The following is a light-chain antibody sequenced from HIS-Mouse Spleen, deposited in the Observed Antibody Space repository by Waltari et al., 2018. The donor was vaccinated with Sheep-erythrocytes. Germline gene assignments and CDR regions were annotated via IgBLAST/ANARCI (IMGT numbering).Light chain of an antibody. Sequence: DIVMTQSPDSLAVSLGERATIHCKSSQSVLYSSNNKNYLAWYQQKPGQPPKLLIYWASTRESGVPDRCSGSGSVTDVTLTISSLQAEDVAVYYCQQYYSTPLTFGGGTKVEIK. CDR2: WAS. CDR1: QSVLYSSNNKNY. CDR3: QQYYSTPLT. J-gene: IGKJ4*01. V-gene: IGKV4-1*01.